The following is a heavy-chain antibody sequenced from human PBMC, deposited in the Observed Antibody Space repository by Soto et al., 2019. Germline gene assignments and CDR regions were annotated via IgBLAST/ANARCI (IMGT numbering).Heavy chain of an antibody. D-gene: IGHD4-17*01. J-gene: IGHJ4*02. CDR3: AREGTDYGDYDY. Sequence: QVQLVQSGAEVKKPGASVKISCKASAYPFTSFYIYWVRQAPGQGLEWMGMINPSGGSTTYAQKFQGSVTLTRDTSTNTVYMELTGLKYDDTAMYFCAREGTDYGDYDYWGQGTLVTVSS. CDR2: INPSGGST. CDR1: AYPFTSFY. V-gene: IGHV1-46*01.